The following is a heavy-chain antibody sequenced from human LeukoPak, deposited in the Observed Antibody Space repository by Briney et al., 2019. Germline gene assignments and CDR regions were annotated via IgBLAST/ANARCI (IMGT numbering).Heavy chain of an antibody. J-gene: IGHJ4*02. CDR1: GGSISSYY. D-gene: IGHD5-12*01. Sequence: SETLSLTCTVSGGSISSYYWSWIRQPPGKGLEWIGYIYYSGSTNYNPSLKSRVTISVDTSKNQFSLKLSSVTAADTAVYCCARSGGYSGYYDYWGQGTLVTVSS. CDR3: ARSGGYSGYYDY. CDR2: IYYSGST. V-gene: IGHV4-59*01.